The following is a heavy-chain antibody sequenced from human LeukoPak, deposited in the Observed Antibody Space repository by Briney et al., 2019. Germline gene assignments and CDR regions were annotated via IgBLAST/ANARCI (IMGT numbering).Heavy chain of an antibody. V-gene: IGHV3-74*01. J-gene: IGHJ3*02. D-gene: IGHD2/OR15-2a*01. CDR2: IDPDGNT. CDR3: ASFRNTDI. Sequence: PGGSLRLSCSASGLTFSTYWMHWVRQAPGKGLVWVSRIDPDGNTVYADSVRGRFTVSRDNAKNTMYLQMNSLRVEDTALYYCASFRNTDIGGQGTTVTVSP. CDR1: GLTFSTYW.